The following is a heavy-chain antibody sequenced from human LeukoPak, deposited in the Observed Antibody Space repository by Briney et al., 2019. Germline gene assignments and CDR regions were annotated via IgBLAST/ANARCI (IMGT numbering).Heavy chain of an antibody. D-gene: IGHD5-24*01. CDR1: GYTFTSYG. J-gene: IGHJ3*02. CDR2: ISAYNGNT. V-gene: IGHV1-18*01. CDR3: ARARWLQQDDAFDI. Sequence: APVKVSCKASGYTFTSYGISWVRQAPGQGLEWMGWISAYNGNTNYAQRLQGRVTMTTDTSTSTAYMELRSLRSDDTAVYYCARARWLQQDDAFDIWGQGTMVTVSS.